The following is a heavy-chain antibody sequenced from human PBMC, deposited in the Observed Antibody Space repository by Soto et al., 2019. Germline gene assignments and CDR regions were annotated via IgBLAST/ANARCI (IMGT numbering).Heavy chain of an antibody. V-gene: IGHV1-46*01. D-gene: IGHD4-17*01. J-gene: IGHJ4*02. Sequence: ASVKVSCKASGYTFTNYYIHWVRQAPGQGLEWMGIINPSTGSTTYAQKFQGRVTLTRDTSTSTVYMDLSSLRSEDTAVYYCARGRFTTVTTWWYSHYWGQGALVTVSS. CDR2: INPSTGST. CDR3: ARGRFTTVTTWWYSHY. CDR1: GYTFTNYY.